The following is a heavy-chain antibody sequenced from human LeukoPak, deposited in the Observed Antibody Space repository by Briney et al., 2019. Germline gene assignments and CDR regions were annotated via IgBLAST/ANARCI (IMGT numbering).Heavy chain of an antibody. CDR1: GFIVSSTY. CDR3: ARGAHGQTYAFDI. D-gene: IGHD3-16*01. Sequence: GGSLRLSCAASGFIVSSTYMSWVRQAPGKGLEWVALISYDGTDKYYADSLKGRFTISRDNSRNTLYLQMNSLRADDTAVYSCARGAHGQTYAFDIWGQGTMVTVSS. CDR2: ISYDGTDK. J-gene: IGHJ3*02. V-gene: IGHV3-30*03.